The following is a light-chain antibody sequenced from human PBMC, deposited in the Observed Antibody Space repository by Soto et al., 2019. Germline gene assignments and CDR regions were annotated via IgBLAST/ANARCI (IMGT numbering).Light chain of an antibody. V-gene: IGKV3-15*01. Sequence: IVMAQSPATLSVSPGERATLSCRASQSVSSTLAWYQQKPGQAPWLLIYGASTRATGVPARFSGSGSGTEFTLTISSLQSEDFAVYYCQQYNNWPLTFGGGTKVEI. CDR1: QSVSST. CDR2: GAS. J-gene: IGKJ4*01. CDR3: QQYNNWPLT.